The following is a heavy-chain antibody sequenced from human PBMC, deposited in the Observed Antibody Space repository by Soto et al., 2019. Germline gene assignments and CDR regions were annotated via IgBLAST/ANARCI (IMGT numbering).Heavy chain of an antibody. CDR1: GFTFSSYA. V-gene: IGHV3-23*01. J-gene: IGHJ6*02. CDR2: IGESGTPT. D-gene: IGHD2-2*01. Sequence: EVQLLESGGGLVQPGGSLRLSCAASGFTFSSYAMKWVRQAPGKGLEWVSLIGESGTPTYYADSVKGRFTSSRDNSGNTRFLEMYSLRAEDTAVYYCARYIPGVRYYGMDVWGQGTTVTVSS. CDR3: ARYIPGVRYYGMDV.